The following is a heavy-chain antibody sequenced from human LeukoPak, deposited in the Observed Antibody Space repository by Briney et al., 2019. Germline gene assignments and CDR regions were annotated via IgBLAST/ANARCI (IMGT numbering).Heavy chain of an antibody. CDR2: IYTSGST. J-gene: IGHJ5*02. V-gene: IGHV4-61*02. CDR3: ARAPGVAAAGFNWFDP. Sequence: SETLSLTCTVSGGSISSSSYYWSWIWQPAGKGLEWIGRIYTSGSTNYNPSLKSRVTISVDTSKNQFSLKLSSVTAADTAVYYCARAPGVAAAGFNWFDPWGQGTLVTVSS. D-gene: IGHD6-13*01. CDR1: GGSISSSSYY.